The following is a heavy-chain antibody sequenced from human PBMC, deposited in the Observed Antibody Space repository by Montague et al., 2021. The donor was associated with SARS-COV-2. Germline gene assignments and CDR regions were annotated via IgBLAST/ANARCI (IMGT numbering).Heavy chain of an antibody. CDR2: ICHSGST. D-gene: IGHD2-15*01. V-gene: IGHV4-38-2*02. J-gene: IGHJ5*02. CDR3: ARERRYCSGGSCCSGWFDP. CDR1: GYSISSGYY. Sequence: SETLSLTCTVSGYSISSGYYWGWIRQPPGKGLEWIGSICHSGSTYYNPSLKSRVTISVDTSKNQFSLKLSSVTAADTAVYYCARERRYCSGGSCCSGWFDPWGQGTLVTVSS.